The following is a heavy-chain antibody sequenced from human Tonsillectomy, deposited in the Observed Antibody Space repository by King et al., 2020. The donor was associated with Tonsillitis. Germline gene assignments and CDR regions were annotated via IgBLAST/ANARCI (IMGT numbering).Heavy chain of an antibody. D-gene: IGHD3-22*01. CDR2: ISYDGSNK. CDR3: ARGGGPWNSMIVVVITAYYFDY. J-gene: IGHJ4*02. Sequence: VQLVESGGGVVQPGRSLRLSCAASGFTFSSYAMHWVRQAPGKGLEWVAVISYDGSNKYYADSVEGRFTISRDNSKNSLFLQMNSLRAEDTAVYYCARGGGPWNSMIVVVITAYYFDYWGQGTLVTVSS. V-gene: IGHV3-30-3*01. CDR1: GFTFSSYA.